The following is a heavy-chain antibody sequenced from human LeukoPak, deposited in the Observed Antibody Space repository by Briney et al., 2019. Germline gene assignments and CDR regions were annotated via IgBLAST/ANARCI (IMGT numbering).Heavy chain of an antibody. CDR3: AKALSVSCYTPSDY. CDR1: GSTFSSDG. V-gene: IGHV3-23*01. Sequence: PGGSLRLSCAASGSTFSSDGMSWLRQAPGKRLEWVAVICGSAASTYYADSVKGRFTISRDNSKNTLYLQMSSLRAEDTAVYYCAKALSVSCYTPSDYWGQGTLVTVSS. D-gene: IGHD1-26*01. J-gene: IGHJ4*02. CDR2: ICGSAAST.